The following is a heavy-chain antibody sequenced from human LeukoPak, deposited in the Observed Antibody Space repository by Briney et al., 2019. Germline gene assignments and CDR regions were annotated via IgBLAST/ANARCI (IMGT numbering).Heavy chain of an antibody. D-gene: IGHD3-10*01. CDR3: AREIKTSLYGSGSNWSDP. CDR1: GYTFRSYA. CDR2: ISNDGSKT. Sequence: GGSLRLSCAGSGYTFRSYAMHWVRQAPGKGLEWLTFISNDGSKTYYADSVKGRFTISRDNSKNMLYLQMNSLRAEDTAVYYCAREIKTSLYGSGSNWSDPWGQGTLVTVSS. V-gene: IGHV3-30*14. J-gene: IGHJ5*02.